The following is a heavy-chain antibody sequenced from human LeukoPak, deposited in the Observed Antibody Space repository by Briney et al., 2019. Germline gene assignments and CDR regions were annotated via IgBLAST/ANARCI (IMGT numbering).Heavy chain of an antibody. Sequence: ASVKVSCKASGYTFTSYGISWVRQAPGQGLEWMGWISAYNGNTNYAQKLQGRVTITRNTSISTAYMELSSLRSEDTAVYYCARGRYRVVDDAFDIWGQGTMVTVSS. V-gene: IGHV1-18*01. J-gene: IGHJ3*02. CDR3: ARGRYRVVDDAFDI. CDR2: ISAYNGNT. CDR1: GYTFTSYG. D-gene: IGHD2-15*01.